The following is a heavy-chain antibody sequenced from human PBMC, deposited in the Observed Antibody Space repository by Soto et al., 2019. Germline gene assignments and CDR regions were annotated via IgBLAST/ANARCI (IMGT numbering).Heavy chain of an antibody. CDR3: AKDLLAGYYYYYYGMDV. D-gene: IGHD6-19*01. J-gene: IGHJ6*02. Sequence: GGSLRLSCAASGFTFSSYGMHWVRQAPGKGLERVAVISYDGSNKYYADSVKGRFTISRDNSKNTLYLQMNSLRAEDTAVYYCAKDLLAGYYYYYYGMDVWGQGTTVTVSS. V-gene: IGHV3-30*18. CDR1: GFTFSSYG. CDR2: ISYDGSNK.